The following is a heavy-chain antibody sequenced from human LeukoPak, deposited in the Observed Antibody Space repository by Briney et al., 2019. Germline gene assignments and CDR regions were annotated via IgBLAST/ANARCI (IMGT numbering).Heavy chain of an antibody. J-gene: IGHJ4*02. D-gene: IGHD5-24*01. CDR2: IWNDGSKE. CDR3: GRANNYGDHRDGYDYFDY. Sequence: PGRSLRISCVASGFKLRDYGMHWVRQAPAKGQEMVAGIWNDGSKEDYADYVQGPFTIFRDMSKNSMYLEMDSLRVEDTAVYYCGRANNYGDHRDGYDYFDYWGQGTLVTVSS. V-gene: IGHV3-33*01. CDR1: GFKLRDYG.